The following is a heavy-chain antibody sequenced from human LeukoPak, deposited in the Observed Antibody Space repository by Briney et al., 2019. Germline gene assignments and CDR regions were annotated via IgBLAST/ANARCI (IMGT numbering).Heavy chain of an antibody. CDR1: GFTFSSYG. CDR3: AKNKSSSSSGIDY. V-gene: IGHV3-30*02. CDR2: IRYDGSNK. Sequence: GGSLRLSCAASGFTFSSYGMHWVRQAPGKGLEWVAFIRYDGSNKYYANSVKGRFTISRDNSKNTLYLQMNSPRAEDTAVYYCAKNKSSSSSGIDYWGQGTLVTVSS. J-gene: IGHJ4*02. D-gene: IGHD6-6*01.